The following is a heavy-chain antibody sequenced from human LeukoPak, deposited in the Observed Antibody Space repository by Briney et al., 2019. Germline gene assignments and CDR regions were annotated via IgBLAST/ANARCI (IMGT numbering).Heavy chain of an antibody. V-gene: IGHV3-21*01. CDR1: GFSFRSYS. CDR2: ITGSSSYI. Sequence: GGSLRLSCAASGFSFRSYSMDWVRQAPGKGLECVSSITGSSSYISYADSVKGRFTISRDNAENSLFLQMNSLRPEDTAVYFCARDRLEGGETFDSWGQGTLVTVSS. J-gene: IGHJ4*02. D-gene: IGHD1-1*01. CDR3: ARDRLEGGETFDS.